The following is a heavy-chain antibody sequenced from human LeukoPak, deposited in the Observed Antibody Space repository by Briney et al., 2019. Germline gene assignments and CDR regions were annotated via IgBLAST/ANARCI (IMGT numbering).Heavy chain of an antibody. J-gene: IGHJ4*02. D-gene: IGHD6-13*01. Sequence: SETLSLTCAVYGGSFSGYYWSWIRQPPGKGLEWIGEINHSGSTNYNPSLKSRVTISVDTSKNQFSLKLSSVTAADTAVYYCASGRQQLVFGGQGTLVTVSS. CDR1: GGSFSGYY. CDR3: ASGRQQLVF. V-gene: IGHV4-34*01. CDR2: INHSGST.